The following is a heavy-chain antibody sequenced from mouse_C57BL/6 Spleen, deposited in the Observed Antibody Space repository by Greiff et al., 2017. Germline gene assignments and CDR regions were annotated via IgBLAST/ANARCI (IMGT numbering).Heavy chain of an antibody. CDR2: IRSKSSNYAT. J-gene: IGHJ4*01. Sequence: EVQLVESGGGLVQPKGSLKLSCAASGFTFNTYAMHWVRQAPGKGLEWVARIRSKSSNYATYYADSVKDRFTISRDDSQSMLYLQMNNLKTEDTAMYYCVRANLDSSGYVSLYYAMDYWGQGTSVTVSS. D-gene: IGHD3-2*02. V-gene: IGHV10-3*01. CDR3: VRANLDSSGYVSLYYAMDY. CDR1: GFTFNTYA.